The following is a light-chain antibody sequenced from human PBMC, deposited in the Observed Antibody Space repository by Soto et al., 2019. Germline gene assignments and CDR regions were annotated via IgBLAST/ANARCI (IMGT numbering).Light chain of an antibody. CDR1: SGHSSYI. J-gene: IGLJ3*02. V-gene: IGLV4-60*02. CDR2: LEGSGSY. Sequence: QPVLTQSPSASASLGSSVKLTCTLSSGHSSYIIAWHQQQPGKAPRYLMKLEGSGSYNKGSGVPDRFSGSSSGADRYLTISNLQFEDEADYYCETWDSNTHTVFGGGTKRTVL. CDR3: ETWDSNTHTV.